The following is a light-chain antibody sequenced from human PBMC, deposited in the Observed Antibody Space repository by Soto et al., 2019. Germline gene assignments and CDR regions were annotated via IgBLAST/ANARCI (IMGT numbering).Light chain of an antibody. Sequence: QSALTQPPSASGSPGQSVTISCTGTSSDVGGYNYVTWYQQHPDEVPKVILYEVNKRPSGVPDRFSGFKSGNTASLTVSGLQIEDEADYYCVSHAGATTIFGTGTKVTVL. J-gene: IGLJ1*01. CDR1: SSDVGGYNY. CDR3: VSHAGATTI. CDR2: EVN. V-gene: IGLV2-8*01.